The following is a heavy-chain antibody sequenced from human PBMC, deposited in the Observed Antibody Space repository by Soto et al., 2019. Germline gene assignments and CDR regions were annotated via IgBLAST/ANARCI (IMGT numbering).Heavy chain of an antibody. CDR3: ARDTVSPASYYYYMDV. V-gene: IGHV3-53*01. D-gene: IGHD4-17*01. CDR2: IYSGGST. CDR1: GFTVSSNY. J-gene: IGHJ6*03. Sequence: PGGSLRLSCAASGFTVSSNYMSWVRQAPGKGLEWVSVIYSGGSTYYADSVKGRFTISRHNSKNTLYLQMNSLRAEDTVVYYCARDTVSPASYYYYMDVWGKGTTVTVS.